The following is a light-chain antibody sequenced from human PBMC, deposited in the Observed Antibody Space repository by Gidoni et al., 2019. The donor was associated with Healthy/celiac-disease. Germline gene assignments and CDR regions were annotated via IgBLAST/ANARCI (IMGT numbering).Light chain of an antibody. J-gene: IGKJ1*01. CDR2: AAS. V-gene: IGKV1-39*01. CDR3: QQSYSTPRP. CDR1: QRIRSY. Sequence: IQMTQSPSSLSASVADRVTITCRASQRIRSYLNWYQQKPGKAPKLLIYAASSLQSGVPSRFSGSGSGTDFTLTISSLQPEDFATYYCQQSYSTPRPFGQGTKVEIK.